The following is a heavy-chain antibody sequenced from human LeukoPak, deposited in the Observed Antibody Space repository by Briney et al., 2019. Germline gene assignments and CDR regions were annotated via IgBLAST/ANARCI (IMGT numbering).Heavy chain of an antibody. Sequence: PGRSLRLSCAASGFTFSSYGMHWVRQAPGKGLEWVAVISNDGSKKYYADSVKGRFTISRDNSKNTLSLQVSSLRTEDTAVYYCAEDRYSYAFEYSDSWGQGTLVTVSS. J-gene: IGHJ4*02. CDR2: ISNDGSKK. CDR1: GFTFSSYG. V-gene: IGHV3-30*18. CDR3: AEDRYSYAFEYSDS. D-gene: IGHD5-18*01.